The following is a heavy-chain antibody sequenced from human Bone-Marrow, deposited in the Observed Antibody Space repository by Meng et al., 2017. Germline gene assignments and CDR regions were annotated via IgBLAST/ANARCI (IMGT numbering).Heavy chain of an antibody. D-gene: IGHD3-22*01. CDR1: GFTFADYA. Sequence: GGSLRLSCAVSGFTFADYAMHWVRQAPGKGLEWVSGISWNSGSIGYADSVKGRFTISRDNAKNSLYLQMSSLRAEGMALYYCAKDSSSYYYDSSVGRYAFDIWGQGTMVTVSS. CDR3: AKDSSSYYYDSSVGRYAFDI. CDR2: ISWNSGSI. V-gene: IGHV3-9*03. J-gene: IGHJ3*02.